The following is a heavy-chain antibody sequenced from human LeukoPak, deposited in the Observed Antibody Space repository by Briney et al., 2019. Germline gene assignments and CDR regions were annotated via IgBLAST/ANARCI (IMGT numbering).Heavy chain of an antibody. CDR3: ARPVLPYYYYGMDV. Sequence: ASVKVSCKASGYTFTSYAMNWVRPAPGQGLEWMGWINTNTGNPTYAPGFTGRFVFSLDTSVSTAYLQISSLKAEDTAVYYCARPVLPYYYYGMDVWGQGTTVTVSS. CDR1: GYTFTSYA. CDR2: INTNTGNP. V-gene: IGHV7-4-1*02. J-gene: IGHJ6*02.